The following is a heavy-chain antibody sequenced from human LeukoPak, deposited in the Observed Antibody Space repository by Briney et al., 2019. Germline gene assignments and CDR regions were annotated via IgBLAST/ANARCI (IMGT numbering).Heavy chain of an antibody. V-gene: IGHV3-21*01. CDR2: ISGSSTYI. D-gene: IGHD3-3*01. J-gene: IGHJ4*02. Sequence: PGGSLRLSCAASGFTFSSCGMNWVRQAPGKGLEWVSSISGSSTYISYADSVKGRFTISRDNAKNSLYLQINSLRVEDTAVYYCARGSEWTNGVSDYWGQGTLVTVSS. CDR1: GFTFSSCG. CDR3: ARGSEWTNGVSDY.